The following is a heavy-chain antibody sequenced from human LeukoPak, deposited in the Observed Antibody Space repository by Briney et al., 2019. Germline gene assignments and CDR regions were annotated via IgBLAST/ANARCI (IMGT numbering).Heavy chain of an antibody. Sequence: ASVKVSCKASGGTFSTYAISWVRQAPGQGLEWMGGIIPIFGTSNYAQKFQGRVTITADESTSTAYMELSSLRSDDTAVYYCARGSTARYYYDSSGYYRGAVDYWGQGTLVTISS. V-gene: IGHV1-69*13. D-gene: IGHD3-22*01. CDR2: IIPIFGTS. J-gene: IGHJ4*02. CDR3: ARGSTARYYYDSSGYYRGAVDY. CDR1: GGTFSTYA.